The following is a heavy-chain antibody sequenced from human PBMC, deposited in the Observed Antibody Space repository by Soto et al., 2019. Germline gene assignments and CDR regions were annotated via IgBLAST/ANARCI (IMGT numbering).Heavy chain of an antibody. V-gene: IGHV4-31*03. CDR1: GGSISSGGYY. CDR3: ASGYYYDSSGYYRPQYYFDY. J-gene: IGHJ4*02. Sequence: QVQLQESGPGLVKPSQTLSLTCTVSGGSISSGGYYWSWIRQHPGKRLEWIGYIYYSGSTYYNPSLKRRVTISVDTSKNQFSLKLSSVTAADTAVYYCASGYYYDSSGYYRPQYYFDYWGQGTLVTVAS. CDR2: IYYSGST. D-gene: IGHD3-22*01.